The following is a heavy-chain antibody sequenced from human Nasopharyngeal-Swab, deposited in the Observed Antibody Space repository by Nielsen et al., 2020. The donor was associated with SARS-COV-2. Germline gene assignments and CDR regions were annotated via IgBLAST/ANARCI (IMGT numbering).Heavy chain of an antibody. J-gene: IGHJ6*04. V-gene: IGHV4-59*12. D-gene: IGHD6-13*01. CDR2: IYYSGST. CDR3: ARSIAAAGNFPRIRVFPDV. Sequence: WRRQSPGKGLERIGYIYYSGSTNYNPSLKSRVTISVDTSKNQFSLKLSSVTAADTAVYYCARSIAAAGNFPRIRVFPDVWGKGTTVTVSS.